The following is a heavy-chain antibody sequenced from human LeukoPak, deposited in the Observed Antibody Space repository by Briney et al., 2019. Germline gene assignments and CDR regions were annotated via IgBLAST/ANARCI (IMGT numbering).Heavy chain of an antibody. CDR3: ARVGSSSWFGYYYYYMDV. D-gene: IGHD6-13*01. CDR2: ISSSSSTI. J-gene: IGHJ6*03. CDR1: GFTFSSYS. V-gene: IGHV3-48*01. Sequence: PGGSLKLSCAASGFTFSSYSMNWVRQAPGKGLEWVSYISSSSSTIYYADSVKGRFTISRDNAKNSLYLQMNSLRAEDTAVYYCARVGSSSWFGYYYYYMDVWGKGTTVTVSS.